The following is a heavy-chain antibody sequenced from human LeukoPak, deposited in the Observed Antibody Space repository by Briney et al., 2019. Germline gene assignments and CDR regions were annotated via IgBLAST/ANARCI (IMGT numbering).Heavy chain of an antibody. Sequence: GGSLRLSCAASGFTFSSYGMHWVRQAPGKGLEWVEVISYDGSNKYYADSVKGRFTISRDNSKNTLYLQMNSLRAEDTAVYYCAKDLRPSIAALGYYYYGMDVWGQGTTVTVSS. J-gene: IGHJ6*02. CDR1: GFTFSSYG. D-gene: IGHD6-6*01. CDR2: ISYDGSNK. V-gene: IGHV3-30*18. CDR3: AKDLRPSIAALGYYYYGMDV.